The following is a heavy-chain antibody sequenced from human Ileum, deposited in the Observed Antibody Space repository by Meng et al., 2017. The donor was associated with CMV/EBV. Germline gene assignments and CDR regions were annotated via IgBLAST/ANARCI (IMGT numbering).Heavy chain of an antibody. Sequence: TSGVGVGWIRQPPGKALEWLALIYWNDGKRYSPSLKSRLTITKDTSKNQVVLTMTNMDPVDTATYYCALDTKSIVVVPAATPGAFDIWGQGTMVTVSS. J-gene: IGHJ3*02. CDR2: IYWNDGK. CDR1: TSGVG. V-gene: IGHV2-5*01. CDR3: ALDTKSIVVVPAATPGAFDI. D-gene: IGHD2-2*01.